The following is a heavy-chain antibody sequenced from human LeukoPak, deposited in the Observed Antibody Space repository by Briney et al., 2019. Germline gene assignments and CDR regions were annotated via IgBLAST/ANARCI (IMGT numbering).Heavy chain of an antibody. V-gene: IGHV3-30-3*01. CDR1: GFTFSSYT. D-gene: IGHD3-3*01. Sequence: GGSLRLSCVASGFTFSSYTMHWVRQAPGKGLEWVAVISYDGSNKYYADSVKGRFTISRDNSKNTLYLQMNSLRAEDTAVYYCARANGFWSGYLDYWGQGTLVTVSS. CDR2: ISYDGSNK. CDR3: ARANGFWSGYLDY. J-gene: IGHJ4*02.